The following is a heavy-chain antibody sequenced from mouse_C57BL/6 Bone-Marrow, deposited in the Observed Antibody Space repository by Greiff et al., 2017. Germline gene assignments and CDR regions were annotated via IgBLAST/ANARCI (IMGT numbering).Heavy chain of an antibody. CDR1: GFTFSSYA. CDR3: ARVGNYDSFAY. CDR2: ISDGGSYT. V-gene: IGHV5-4*01. Sequence: VQLKESGGGLVKPGGSLKLSCAASGFTFSSYAMSWVRQTPEKRLEWVATISDGGSYTYYPDNVKGRFTISRDNAKNNLYLQMSHLKSEDTAMYYCARVGNYDSFAYWGQGTLVTVSA. J-gene: IGHJ3*01. D-gene: IGHD2-4*01.